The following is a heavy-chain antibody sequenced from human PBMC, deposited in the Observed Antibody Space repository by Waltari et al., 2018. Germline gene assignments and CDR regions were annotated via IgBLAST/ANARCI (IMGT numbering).Heavy chain of an antibody. J-gene: IGHJ3*02. D-gene: IGHD6-13*01. Sequence: QVQLVQSGAELKKPGSSVKVSCKVSGGSFSTHAITWVRQAPGQGLEWMGGIIPIFVTANYAQKIKDRVTINTDESMTTAYMHLSSLTSDDTAVYYCARGGLYGQQLLESAFEIWGQGTKVTVSS. CDR2: IIPIFVTA. V-gene: IGHV1-69*05. CDR1: GGSFSTHA. CDR3: ARGGLYGQQLLESAFEI.